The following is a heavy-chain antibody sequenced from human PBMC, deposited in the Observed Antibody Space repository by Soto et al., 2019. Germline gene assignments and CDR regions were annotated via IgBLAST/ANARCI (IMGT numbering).Heavy chain of an antibody. V-gene: IGHV4-34*01. Sequence: PSDTQSLTCAVYGGSFSGYYGSWIRQHPGKGLEWIGEINHSGSTNYNPSLKSRVTISVDTSKNQFSLKLSSVTAADTAVYYCATARWLQLYDYYYYGMDVWGQGTTVTVSS. CDR1: GGSFSGYY. CDR3: ATARWLQLYDYYYYGMDV. D-gene: IGHD5-12*01. CDR2: INHSGST. J-gene: IGHJ6*02.